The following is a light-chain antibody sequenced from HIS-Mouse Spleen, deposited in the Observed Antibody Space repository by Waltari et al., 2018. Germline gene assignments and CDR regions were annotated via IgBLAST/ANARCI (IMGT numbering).Light chain of an antibody. CDR3: QVWDSSSDHVV. CDR1: NIGSKS. V-gene: IGLV3-21*03. Sequence: SYVLTQPPSVSVAPGKTARITCGGNNIGSKSVHWYQQKPGQAPVLVVYDDSDRPSGIPGRCSGSNAGNTATLTISRVEAGYEADYYCQVWDSSSDHVVFGGGTKLTVL. CDR2: DDS. J-gene: IGLJ2*01.